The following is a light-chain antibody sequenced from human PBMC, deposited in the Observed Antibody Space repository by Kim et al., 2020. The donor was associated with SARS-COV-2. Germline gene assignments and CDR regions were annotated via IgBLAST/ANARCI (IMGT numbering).Light chain of an antibody. CDR3: SSYAGSNNLL. Sequence: GQSVTIPCTGTSRDVGGYNYVSWDQQHPAKAPKGMIYEVNKRPPGGPDRFSGPKAGNTASLTVSGLQAEDEADYYCSSYAGSNNLLFGGGTQLTVL. J-gene: IGLJ2*01. CDR2: EVN. CDR1: SRDVGGYNY. V-gene: IGLV2-8*01.